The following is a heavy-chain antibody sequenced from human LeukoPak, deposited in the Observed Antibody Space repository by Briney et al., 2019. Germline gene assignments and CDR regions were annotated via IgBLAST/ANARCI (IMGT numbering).Heavy chain of an antibody. CDR2: INHSGST. CDR3: ARTLAAAHNYFDY. Sequence: SETLSLTCAVSGGSFSGYYWTWIRQPPGKGLEWIGEINHSGSTNYNPSLKSRVTISVDTSKNQFSLKLSSVTAADTAVYYCARTLAAAHNYFDYWGQGTLVTVSS. V-gene: IGHV4-34*01. CDR1: GGSFSGYY. J-gene: IGHJ4*02. D-gene: IGHD6-13*01.